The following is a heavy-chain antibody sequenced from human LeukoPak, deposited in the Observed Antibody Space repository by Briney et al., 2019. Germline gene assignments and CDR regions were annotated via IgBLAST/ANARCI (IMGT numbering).Heavy chain of an antibody. V-gene: IGHV4-4*07. CDR2: IYTSGST. CDR1: GGSISSYY. Sequence: SETLSLTCTVSGGSISSYYWSWIRQPAGKGLEWIGRIYTSGSTNYNPSLKSRVSISLDTSQNQFSLKVSTVTAADTAVYYCARSRVPAGFDYWGQGTLVTVSS. J-gene: IGHJ4*02. CDR3: ARSRVPAGFDY. D-gene: IGHD2-2*01.